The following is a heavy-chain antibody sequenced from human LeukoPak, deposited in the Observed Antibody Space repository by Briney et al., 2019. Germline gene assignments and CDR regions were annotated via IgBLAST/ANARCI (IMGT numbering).Heavy chain of an antibody. Sequence: GGSLRLSCAASGFTFSSYAMHWVRQAPGKGLEWVAVISYDGSNKYYADSVKGRFTISRDNSKNTLYLQMNSLRAEDTAVYYCASTVDTAMVTSDAFDIWGQGTMVTVSS. CDR1: GFTFSSYA. V-gene: IGHV3-30*04. CDR2: ISYDGSNK. J-gene: IGHJ3*02. D-gene: IGHD5-18*01. CDR3: ASTVDTAMVTSDAFDI.